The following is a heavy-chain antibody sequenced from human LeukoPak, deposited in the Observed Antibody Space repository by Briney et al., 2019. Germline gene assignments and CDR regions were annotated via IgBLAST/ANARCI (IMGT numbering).Heavy chain of an antibody. V-gene: IGHV1-69*13. J-gene: IGHJ6*02. CDR1: GGTFSSYA. D-gene: IGHD4-23*01. Sequence: ASVKVSCKASGGTFSSYAISWVRQAPGQGLEWMGGIIPIFGTANYAQKFQGRVTITADESTSTAYMELSSLRSEDTAVDYCASMISYGGTSRGVFYYYGMDVWGQGTTVTVSS. CDR2: IIPIFGTA. CDR3: ASMISYGGTSRGVFYYYGMDV.